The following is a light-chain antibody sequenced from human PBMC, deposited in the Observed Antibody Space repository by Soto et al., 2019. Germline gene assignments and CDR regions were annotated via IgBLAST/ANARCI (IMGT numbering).Light chain of an antibody. Sequence: EIELTQSPAALSVSPGGRATLSCRASQDVMYDLAWYQQKPGQAPRLLVYGASTSATDAPPRFRGSGSGRELSLTISSLQSEDYATYYCQQYRSWPRTFGQGSRVEIK. V-gene: IGKV3-15*01. CDR1: QDVMYD. CDR3: QQYRSWPRT. CDR2: GAS. J-gene: IGKJ1*01.